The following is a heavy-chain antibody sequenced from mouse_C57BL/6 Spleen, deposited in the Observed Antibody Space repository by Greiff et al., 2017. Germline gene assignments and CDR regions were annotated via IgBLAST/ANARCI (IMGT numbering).Heavy chain of an antibody. CDR1: GYAFTNYL. CDR2: INPGSGGT. V-gene: IGHV1-54*01. D-gene: IGHD3-1*01. CDR3: ARSGGHFDV. Sequence: VQLQQSGAELVRPGTSVKVSCKASGYAFTNYLIGWVKQRPGQGLEWIGVINPGSGGTNYNEKFKGKATLTADKSSSTAYMQLSSLTSEDSAVYFCARSGGHFDVWGTGTTVTVSS. J-gene: IGHJ1*03.